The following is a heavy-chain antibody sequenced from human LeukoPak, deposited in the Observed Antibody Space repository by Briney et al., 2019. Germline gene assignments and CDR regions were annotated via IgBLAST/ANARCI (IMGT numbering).Heavy chain of an antibody. CDR1: GFTVSSNY. D-gene: IGHD5-18*01. J-gene: IGHJ4*02. Sequence: GGSLRLSCAASGFTVSSNYMSWVRQAPGKGLEWVSVIYSGGSTYYADSVKGRFTISRGNSKNTLYLQMNSLRAEDTAVYYCARDHPGYSCGYAYWGQGTLVTVST. CDR2: IYSGGST. V-gene: IGHV3-66*02. CDR3: ARDHPGYSCGYAY.